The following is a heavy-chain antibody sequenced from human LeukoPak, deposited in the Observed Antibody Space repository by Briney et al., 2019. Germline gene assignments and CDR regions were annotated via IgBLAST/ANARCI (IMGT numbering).Heavy chain of an antibody. CDR3: ARQPLTGVGPAQYYFDS. Sequence: PSETLSLTCAVYGGSFSGYYWSWIRQPPGKGLEWIGKINHSGSTNYNPSLKSRVTISVDTSKNQFSLKLSSVTAADTAIYYCARQPLTGVGPAQYYFDSWGRGTLVTVSS. J-gene: IGHJ4*02. V-gene: IGHV4-34*01. D-gene: IGHD2-15*01. CDR1: GGSFSGYY. CDR2: INHSGST.